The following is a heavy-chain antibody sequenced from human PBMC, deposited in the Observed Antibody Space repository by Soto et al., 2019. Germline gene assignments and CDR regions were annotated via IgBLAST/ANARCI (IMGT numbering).Heavy chain of an antibody. CDR1: GGSFSGYY. CDR3: ARGRGGYCSGGSCYSVRSWFDP. Sequence: QVQLQQWGAGLLKPSETLSLTCAVYGGSFSGYYWSWIRQPPGKGLEWIGEINHSGSTNYNPSLKSRVTISVDTSKNQFSLKLSSVTAADTAVYYCARGRGGYCSGGSCYSVRSWFDPWGQGTLVTVSS. J-gene: IGHJ5*02. V-gene: IGHV4-34*01. CDR2: INHSGST. D-gene: IGHD2-15*01.